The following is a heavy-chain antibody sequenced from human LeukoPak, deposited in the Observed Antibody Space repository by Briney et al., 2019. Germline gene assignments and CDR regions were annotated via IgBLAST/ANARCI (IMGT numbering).Heavy chain of an antibody. J-gene: IGHJ4*02. Sequence: SETLSLTCAVYGGSFSGYYWSWLRQPPGKGLEWIGEINHSGSTNYNPSLKSRVTISVDTSKNQFSLKLSSVTAADTAVYYCARGMRDYSNYVGPVEMATTAIDYWGQGTLVTVSS. CDR1: GGSFSGYY. CDR2: INHSGST. CDR3: ARGMRDYSNYVGPVEMATTAIDY. D-gene: IGHD5-24*01. V-gene: IGHV4-34*01.